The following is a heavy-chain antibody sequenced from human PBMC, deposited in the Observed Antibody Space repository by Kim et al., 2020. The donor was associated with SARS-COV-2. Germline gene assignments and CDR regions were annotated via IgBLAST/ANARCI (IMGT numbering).Heavy chain of an antibody. D-gene: IGHD3-22*01. Sequence: ASVKVSCKASGYTFTGYYIHWVRQAPGQGLEWMGRINPNSGGTNYAQQFQGRVTLTRDTSISTAYMELSRLRSDDTAVYYCANEEYYYDTSGYYPLDYWGQGTLVTVSS. CDR2: INPNSGGT. V-gene: IGHV1-2*06. CDR3: ANEEYYYDTSGYYPLDY. J-gene: IGHJ4*02. CDR1: GYTFTGYY.